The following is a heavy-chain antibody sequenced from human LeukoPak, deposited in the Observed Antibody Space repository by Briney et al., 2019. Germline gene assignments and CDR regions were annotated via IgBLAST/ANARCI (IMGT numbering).Heavy chain of an antibody. Sequence: GSSVKVSCKASGGTFSSYAISWVRQAPGQGLEWMGGIIPIFGTANYAQKFQGRVTITTDESTSTAYMELSSLRSDDTAVYYCARLGFGELSMTDWGQGTLVTVSS. CDR3: ARLGFGELSMTD. D-gene: IGHD3-10*01. V-gene: IGHV1-69*05. CDR2: IIPIFGTA. CDR1: GGTFSSYA. J-gene: IGHJ4*02.